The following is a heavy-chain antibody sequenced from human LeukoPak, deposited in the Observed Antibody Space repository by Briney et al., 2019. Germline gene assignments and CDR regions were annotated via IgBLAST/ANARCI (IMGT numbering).Heavy chain of an antibody. D-gene: IGHD2-21*02. CDR3: AARPLAYCGGDCYSLDY. CDR1: GFTFSSYA. CDR2: ISGSGGST. J-gene: IGHJ4*02. Sequence: PGGSLRLSCAASGFTFSSYAMSWVRQAPGKGLEWVSAISGSGGSTYYADSVKGRFTISRDNSKNTLYLQMNSLRAEDTAVYYCAARPLAYCGGDCYSLDYWGQGTLVTVSS. V-gene: IGHV3-23*01.